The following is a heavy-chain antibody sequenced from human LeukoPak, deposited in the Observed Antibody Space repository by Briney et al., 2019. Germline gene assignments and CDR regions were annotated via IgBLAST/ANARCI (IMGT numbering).Heavy chain of an antibody. V-gene: IGHV1-8*01. Sequence: ASVKVSCKASGYTFTSYDINWVRQATGQGLEWMGWMNPNSGNTGYAQRFQGRVTMTRNTSISTAYMELSSLRSEDTAVYYCARGGAVAGTLNWFDPWGQGTLVTVSS. D-gene: IGHD6-19*01. CDR3: ARGGAVAGTLNWFDP. CDR1: GYTFTSYD. CDR2: MNPNSGNT. J-gene: IGHJ5*02.